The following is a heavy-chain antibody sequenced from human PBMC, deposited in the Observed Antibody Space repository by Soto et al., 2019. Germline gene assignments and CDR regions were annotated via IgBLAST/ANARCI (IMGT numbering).Heavy chain of an antibody. CDR2: IYYTGST. J-gene: IGHJ4*02. V-gene: IGHV4-31*03. Sequence: QVQLQESGPGLVKPSQTLSLTCSVSGGAISSGGYYCNWIRQLPGKGLELIGCIYYTGSTYNNPSLESRVTVAVDTSKYQFSLILSSVTAADTALYYCAREVSTHVDSWGQGILVTVSS. CDR1: GGAISSGGYY. CDR3: AREVSTHVDS.